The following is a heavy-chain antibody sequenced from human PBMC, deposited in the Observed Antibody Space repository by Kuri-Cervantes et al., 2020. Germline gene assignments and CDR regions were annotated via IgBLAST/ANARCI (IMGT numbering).Heavy chain of an antibody. V-gene: IGHV4-39*07. CDR1: GGSITSSSYY. CDR2: LYYSGST. D-gene: IGHD6-13*01. Sequence: SETLSLTCTVSGGSITSSSYYWGWIRQPPGKGLEWIGSLYYSGSTYYNPSLKSRVTISVDTSKNQFSLKLSSVTAADTAVYYCASSLDIAAGFDPWGQGTLVTVSS. J-gene: IGHJ5*02. CDR3: ASSLDIAAGFDP.